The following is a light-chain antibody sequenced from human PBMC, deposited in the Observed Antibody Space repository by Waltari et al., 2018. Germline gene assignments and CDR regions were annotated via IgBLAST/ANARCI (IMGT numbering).Light chain of an antibody. CDR1: QCVSSY. J-gene: IGKJ4*01. Sequence: EIVLTQSPATLSLSPGERAIISCRASQCVSSYLAWYQQKSGQAPRLPIYDASNRATGIPARFSGGGSGTDFTLTISSLEPEDFAVYYCQQRSGWRLTFGGGTKVEIK. CDR3: QQRSGWRLT. V-gene: IGKV3-11*01. CDR2: DAS.